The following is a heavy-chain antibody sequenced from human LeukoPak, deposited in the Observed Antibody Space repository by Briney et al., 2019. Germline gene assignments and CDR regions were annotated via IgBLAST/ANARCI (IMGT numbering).Heavy chain of an antibody. CDR1: GFTFSSYS. CDR3: ARDGTGHFDY. V-gene: IGHV3-48*01. CDR2: ITSSSSTI. Sequence: PGGSLRLSCAASGFTFSSYSMNWVRQAPGKGLEGVSHITSSSSTIYYADSVKGRFTISRDNAKNSLYLQMDSLRAEETAVFYCARDGTGHFDYWGQGTLVTVSS. J-gene: IGHJ4*02.